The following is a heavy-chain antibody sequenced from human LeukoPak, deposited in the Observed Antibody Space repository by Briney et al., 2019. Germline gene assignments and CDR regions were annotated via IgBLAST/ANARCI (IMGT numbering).Heavy chain of an antibody. V-gene: IGHV4-34*01. CDR3: ARGRWFQLFDY. Sequence: SETLSLTCAVYGGSFSGYCWSWIRQPPGKGLEWIGEINHSGSTNYNPSLKSRVTISVDTSKNQFSLKLSSVTAADTAVYYCARGRWFQLFDYWGQGTLVTVSS. CDR2: INHSGST. J-gene: IGHJ4*02. CDR1: GGSFSGYC. D-gene: IGHD4-23*01.